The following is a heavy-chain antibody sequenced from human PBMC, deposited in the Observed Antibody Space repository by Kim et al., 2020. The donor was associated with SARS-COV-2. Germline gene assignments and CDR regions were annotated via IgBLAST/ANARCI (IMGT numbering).Heavy chain of an antibody. D-gene: IGHD3-22*01. J-gene: IGHJ4*01. V-gene: IGHV1-18*01. CDR2: ISSNSVHT. CDR3: APYYDSNSYRGQWD. CDR1: GYSFSNYG. Sequence: ASVKVSCKASGYSFSNYGLVWARQAPGQGLEWMGWISSNSVHTKYAQNVQGRVTLTTDTSTNTGYMELSSLRSDDTAVYYCAPYYDSNSYRGQWDWGQGT.